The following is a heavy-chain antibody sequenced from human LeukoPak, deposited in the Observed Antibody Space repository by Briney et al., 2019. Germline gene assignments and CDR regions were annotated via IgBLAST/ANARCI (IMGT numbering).Heavy chain of an antibody. D-gene: IGHD4-17*01. V-gene: IGHV1-46*01. CDR3: ARRGRGLGFDY. CDR2: INPSGGST. J-gene: IGHJ4*02. CDR1: GYTFTIYY. Sequence: ASVNVSCKASGYTFTIYYLHWVRQAPGEGLEWMRIINPSGGSTSYAQKFQGRVTMTRDTSTSTVYMELSSLRSDDTAVYYCARRGRGLGFDYWGQGTLVTVSS.